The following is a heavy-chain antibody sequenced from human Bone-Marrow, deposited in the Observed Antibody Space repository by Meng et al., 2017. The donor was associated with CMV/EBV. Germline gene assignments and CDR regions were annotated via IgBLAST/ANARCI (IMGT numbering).Heavy chain of an antibody. V-gene: IGHV3-53*01. D-gene: IGHD1-26*01. Sequence: GGSLRLSCAASGFTVSSNYMSWVRQAPGKGLEWVSVIYSGGSTYYADSVKGRFTISRDNSKNTLYLQMNSLRAEDTAGYYCAREQSGSYGLDVWGQGTTVTVSS. CDR1: GFTVSSNY. J-gene: IGHJ6*02. CDR3: AREQSGSYGLDV. CDR2: IYSGGST.